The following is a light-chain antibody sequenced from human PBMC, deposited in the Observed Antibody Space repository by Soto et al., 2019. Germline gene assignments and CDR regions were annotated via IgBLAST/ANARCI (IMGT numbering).Light chain of an antibody. CDR1: QSVSSNY. J-gene: IGKJ2*01. CDR2: AAS. CDR3: QQYGSSPAT. V-gene: IGKV3-20*01. Sequence: EVVLTQSPATLSLSPGEGAALSCRASQSVSSNYLAWYQQRPGQAHRLRIYAASNRAAGIPDRFSGSGSGTDFSLTISRLEPEDFAIYYCQQYGSSPATFGQGTKLEIK.